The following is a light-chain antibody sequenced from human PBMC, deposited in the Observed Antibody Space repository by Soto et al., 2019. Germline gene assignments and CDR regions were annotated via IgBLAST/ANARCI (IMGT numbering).Light chain of an antibody. CDR2: GAS. Sequence: ELVLTQSPGTLSLSPGERATLPCRASQSVSSSYLAWYKQKPGQAPRLLIYGASIRATDIPDRFSRSGSVTDFALTISRLESEDFAVYYCQQYTSSPPLFTFGPGTKLYI. CDR1: QSVSSSY. V-gene: IGKV3-20*01. J-gene: IGKJ3*01. CDR3: QQYTSSPPLFT.